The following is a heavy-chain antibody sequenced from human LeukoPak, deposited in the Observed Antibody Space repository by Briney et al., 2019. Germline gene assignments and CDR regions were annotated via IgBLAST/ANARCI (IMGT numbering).Heavy chain of an antibody. CDR3: AKRLKRNYYYHYAMDA. V-gene: IGHV3-23*01. J-gene: IGHJ6*02. Sequence: GGSLRLSCAASGFTFKTHAMSWVRQAPGKGREWVSRIDDSGVIRSYADSVKGRFTISRDNSKMTLTLQMNSLRAEDTAVYYCAKRLKRNYYYHYAMDAWGQGTTVTVSS. CDR2: IDDSGVIR. D-gene: IGHD3-22*01. CDR1: GFTFKTHA.